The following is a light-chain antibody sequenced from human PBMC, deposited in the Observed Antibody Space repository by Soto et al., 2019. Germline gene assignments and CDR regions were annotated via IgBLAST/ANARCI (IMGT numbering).Light chain of an antibody. CDR3: QQYSSSRWT. V-gene: IGKV3-20*01. J-gene: IGKJ1*01. Sequence: ENVFTQSPGTLSLSPGERATLSCRARQSVGSSYLAWYQQKPGQAPRLLIYGASSRATGIPDRFSGSGSGTDFTLTISRLEPEDFAVYYCQQYSSSRWTFGQGTKV. CDR2: GAS. CDR1: QSVGSSY.